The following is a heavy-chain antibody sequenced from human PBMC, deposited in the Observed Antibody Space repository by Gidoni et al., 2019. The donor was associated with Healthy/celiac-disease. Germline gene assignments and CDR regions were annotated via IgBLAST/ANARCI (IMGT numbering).Heavy chain of an antibody. D-gene: IGHD3-10*01. CDR1: GGTFSNAW. J-gene: IGHJ4*02. CDR2: IKSKTDGGTT. V-gene: IGHV3-15*01. CDR3: TTLRITMVRGVDY. Sequence: EVQLVESGGGLVKPGGSLRLSCAASGGTFSNAWMSWVRQAPGKGLEWVGRIKSKTDGGTTDYAAPVKGRFTISRDDSKNTLYLQMNSLKTEDTAVYYCTTLRITMVRGVDYWGQGTLVTVSS.